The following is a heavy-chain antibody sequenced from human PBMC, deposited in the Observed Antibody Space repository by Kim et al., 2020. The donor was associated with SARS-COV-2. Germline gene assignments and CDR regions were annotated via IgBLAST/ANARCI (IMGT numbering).Heavy chain of an antibody. D-gene: IGHD3-3*01. CDR3: ARAHSDYYDFWSGTGRPDAFDI. V-gene: IGHV4-34*01. CDR2: INHSGST. Sequence: SETLSLTCAVYGGSFSGYYWSWIRQPPGKGLEWIGEINHSGSTNYNPSLKSRVTISVDTSKNQFSLKLSSVTAADTAVYYCARAHSDYYDFWSGTGRPDAFDIWGQGTMVTVSS. CDR1: GGSFSGYY. J-gene: IGHJ3*02.